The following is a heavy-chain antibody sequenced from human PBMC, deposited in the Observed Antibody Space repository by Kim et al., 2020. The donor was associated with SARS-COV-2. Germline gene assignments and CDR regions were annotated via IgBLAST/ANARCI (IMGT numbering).Heavy chain of an antibody. V-gene: IGHV3-7*01. CDR1: GFTFSSYW. Sequence: GGSLRLSCAASGFTFSSYWMSWVRQAPGKGLEWVANIKQDGSEKYYVDSVKGRFTISRDNAKNSLYLQMNSLRAEDTAVYYCARDQTQVRYFDWLFRNDYYYGMDVWGQGTTVTVSS. CDR2: IKQDGSEK. J-gene: IGHJ6*02. CDR3: ARDQTQVRYFDWLFRNDYYYGMDV. D-gene: IGHD3-9*01.